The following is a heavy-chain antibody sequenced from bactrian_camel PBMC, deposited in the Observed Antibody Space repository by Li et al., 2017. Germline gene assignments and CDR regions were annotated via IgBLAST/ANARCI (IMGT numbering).Heavy chain of an antibody. CDR2: IDNFGGA. CDR3: ALDWGTHPRSFIASHNKNY. Sequence: VQLVESGGGSVQAGGSLRLSCAASGVTFRSYCLSWLRQPPGKEREGIAAIDNFGGAAYADSVTGRFTITLDNAKTTLHLQMNNLKPEDTGTYYCALDWGTHPRSFIASHNKNYWGQGTQVTVS. CDR1: GVTFRSYC. D-gene: IGHD5*01. J-gene: IGHJ4*01. V-gene: IGHV3S31*01.